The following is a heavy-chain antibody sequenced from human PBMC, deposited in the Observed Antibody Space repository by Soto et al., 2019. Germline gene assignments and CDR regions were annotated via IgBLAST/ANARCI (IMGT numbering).Heavy chain of an antibody. J-gene: IGHJ4*02. CDR3: VRTSLVVAAATWEDY. Sequence: EVQLVESGGGLVQPGGSLRLSCAASGFTFSSYWMHWVRQAPGKGLVWVSRINSDGSSTSYADSVKGRFTIARDNAKNTLYLQMNGLRAEDTAVYYCVRTSLVVAAATWEDYWGQGTLVTVSS. CDR2: INSDGSST. V-gene: IGHV3-74*01. D-gene: IGHD2-15*01. CDR1: GFTFSSYW.